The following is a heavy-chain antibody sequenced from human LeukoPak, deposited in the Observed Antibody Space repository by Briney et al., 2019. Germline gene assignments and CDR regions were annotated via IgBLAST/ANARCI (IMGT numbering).Heavy chain of an antibody. Sequence: SGTLSLTCTVSGGSISSGDYYWSWIRQSPGKGLKWIGYIYHSGSTYYNSSLKSRVTISKDTSKNQFSLKLSSVTAADTAVYYCARRGLVAARPFDYWGQGTLVTVSS. V-gene: IGHV4-30-4*01. CDR3: ARRGLVAARPFDY. D-gene: IGHD2-15*01. CDR2: IYHSGST. J-gene: IGHJ4*02. CDR1: GGSISSGDYY.